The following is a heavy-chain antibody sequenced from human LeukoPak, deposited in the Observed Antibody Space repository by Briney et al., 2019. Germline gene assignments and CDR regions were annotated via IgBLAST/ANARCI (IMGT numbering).Heavy chain of an antibody. D-gene: IGHD6-19*01. CDR1: GFAFSSYA. CDR2: ISYDGSNK. V-gene: IGHV3-30-3*01. CDR3: ARDKQWLEPNDY. Sequence: GGSLRLSCAASGFAFSSYAMHWVRQAPGKGLEWVAVISYDGSNKYYADSVKGRFTISRDNSKNTLYLQMNSLRAEDTAVYYCARDKQWLEPNDYWGQGTLVTVSS. J-gene: IGHJ4*02.